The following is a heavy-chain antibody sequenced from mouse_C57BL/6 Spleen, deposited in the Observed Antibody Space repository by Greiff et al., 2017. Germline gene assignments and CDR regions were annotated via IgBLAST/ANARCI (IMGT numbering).Heavy chain of an antibody. V-gene: IGHV3-6*01. Sequence: ESGPGLVKPSQSLSLTCSVTGYSITSGYYWNWIRQFPGNKLEWMGYISYDGSNNYKPSLKNRISITRDTSKNQFFLKLNSVTTEDTATYYCARDDYDPPFSYWGQGTLVTVSA. D-gene: IGHD2-4*01. J-gene: IGHJ3*01. CDR3: ARDDYDPPFSY. CDR2: ISYDGSN. CDR1: GYSITSGYY.